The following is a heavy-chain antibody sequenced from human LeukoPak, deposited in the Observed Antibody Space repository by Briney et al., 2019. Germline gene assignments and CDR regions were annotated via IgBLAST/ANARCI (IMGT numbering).Heavy chain of an antibody. CDR2: ICTSGST. CDR3: AREGVLLWFGESINWFDP. V-gene: IGHV4-61*02. J-gene: IGHJ5*02. D-gene: IGHD3-10*01. Sequence: SETLSLTCTVSGGSISSGSYYWSWSRQPAGKGLEWIGRICTSGSTNYNPSLKSRVTISVDTSKNQFSLKLSSVTAADTAVYYCAREGVLLWFGESINWFDPWGQGTLVTVSS. CDR1: GGSISSGSYY.